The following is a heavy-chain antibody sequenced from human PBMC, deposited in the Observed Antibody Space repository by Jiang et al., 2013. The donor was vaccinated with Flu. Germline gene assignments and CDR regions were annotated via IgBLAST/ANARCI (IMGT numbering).Heavy chain of an antibody. V-gene: IGHV1-8*01. D-gene: IGHD6-19*01. Sequence: QKFQGRVTMTRNTSISTAYMELSSLRSEDTAVYYCARGLRAVAGTLSYWGQGTLVTVSS. CDR3: ARGLRAVAGTLSY. J-gene: IGHJ4*02.